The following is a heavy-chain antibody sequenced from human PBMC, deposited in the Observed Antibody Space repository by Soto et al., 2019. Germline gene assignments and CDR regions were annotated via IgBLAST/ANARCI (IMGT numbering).Heavy chain of an antibody. D-gene: IGHD6-6*01. Sequence: SETLSLTCTVSGGSISSGDYYWSWIRQPPGKGLEWIGYIYHSGSTYYNPSLKSRVTISVDTSKNQFSLKLSSVTAADTAVYYCARERPDGARLDPWGQGTLVTVSA. V-gene: IGHV4-30-4*01. CDR1: GGSISSGDYY. J-gene: IGHJ5*02. CDR3: ARERPDGARLDP. CDR2: IYHSGST.